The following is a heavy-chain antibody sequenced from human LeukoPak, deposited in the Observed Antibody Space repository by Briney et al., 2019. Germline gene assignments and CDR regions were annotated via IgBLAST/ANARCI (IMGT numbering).Heavy chain of an antibody. CDR3: ARHAYGDYV. J-gene: IGHJ4*02. D-gene: IGHD4-17*01. Sequence: SETLSLTCIVSGGSISSYYWSWIRQPPGKGLEWIGYIYYSGSTNYNPSLKSRVTISVDTSKNQFSLKLSSVTAADTAVYYCARHAYGDYVWGQGTLVTVSS. CDR2: IYYSGST. V-gene: IGHV4-59*08. CDR1: GGSISSYY.